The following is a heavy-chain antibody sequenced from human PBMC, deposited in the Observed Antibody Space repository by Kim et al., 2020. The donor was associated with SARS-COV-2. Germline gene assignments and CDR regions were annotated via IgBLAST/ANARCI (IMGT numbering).Heavy chain of an antibody. CDR1: GFTFSDHY. CDR3: TRGGTAQSGYYNPMDV. Sequence: GGSLRLSCAASGFTFSDHYMDWVRQAPGQGLEWVGRARNKANSYTTEFAASVKGRFAISRDDSKNSLYLHLNSLKTEDTAVYFCTRGGTAQSGYYNPMDVWGKGTTVIVSS. V-gene: IGHV3-72*01. D-gene: IGHD5-18*01. CDR2: ARNKANSYTT. J-gene: IGHJ6*04.